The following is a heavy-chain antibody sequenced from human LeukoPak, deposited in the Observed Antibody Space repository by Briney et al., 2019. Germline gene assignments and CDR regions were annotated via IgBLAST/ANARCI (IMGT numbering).Heavy chain of an antibody. V-gene: IGHV4-34*01. CDR3: ARGGSIFGVVIRRNWFDP. CDR2: INHSGST. D-gene: IGHD3-3*01. Sequence: SETLSLTCAVYGGSFSGYYWSWIRQPPGKRLEWIGEINHSGSTNYNPSLKSRVTISVDTSKNQFSLKLSSVTAADTAVYYCARGGSIFGVVIRRNWFDPWGQGTLVTVSS. CDR1: GGSFSGYY. J-gene: IGHJ5*02.